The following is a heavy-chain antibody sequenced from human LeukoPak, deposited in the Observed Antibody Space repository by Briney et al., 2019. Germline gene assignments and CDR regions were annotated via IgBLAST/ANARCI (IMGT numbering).Heavy chain of an antibody. CDR2: ISSGCSYI. V-gene: IGHV3-21*01. Sequence: PGGSLRLSCAASGFTFSSYSMNWVRQAPGKGLEWVSSISSGCSYIYYADSVKGRFTISRDNAKDSLYLQMQSLRAEDTAVYYCARGKPRIAAAVDWFDPWGQGTLVTVSS. D-gene: IGHD6-13*01. CDR1: GFTFSSYS. J-gene: IGHJ5*02. CDR3: ARGKPRIAAAVDWFDP.